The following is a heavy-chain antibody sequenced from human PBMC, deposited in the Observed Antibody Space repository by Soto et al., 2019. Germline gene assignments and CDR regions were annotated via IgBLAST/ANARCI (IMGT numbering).Heavy chain of an antibody. CDR2: ISYDGSNK. CDR1: GFTFSSYG. V-gene: IGHV3-30*03. CDR3: ARTYNWNDVHFDY. Sequence: QVQLVESGGGVVQPGRSLRLSCAASGFTFSSYGMHWVRQAPGKGLEWVAVISYDGSNKYYADSVKGRFTISRDNSKNTLYLQMNSLGAEDTAVYYCARTYNWNDVHFDYWGQGTLVTVSS. J-gene: IGHJ4*02. D-gene: IGHD1-20*01.